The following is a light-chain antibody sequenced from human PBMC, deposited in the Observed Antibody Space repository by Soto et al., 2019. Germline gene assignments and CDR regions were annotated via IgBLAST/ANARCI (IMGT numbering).Light chain of an antibody. J-gene: IGKJ1*01. CDR1: QSVLYSSNNKNF. Sequence: DIVVTQSPDFVAVSLGERATLNCKSSQSVLYSSNNKNFLAWYQQKPGQPPKPLIYWASTRESGVPDRFIGSESGKDFTLTISSLQAEDAAVYYCQQYFSTPWTFGQGTKVEIK. V-gene: IGKV4-1*01. CDR3: QQYFSTPWT. CDR2: WAS.